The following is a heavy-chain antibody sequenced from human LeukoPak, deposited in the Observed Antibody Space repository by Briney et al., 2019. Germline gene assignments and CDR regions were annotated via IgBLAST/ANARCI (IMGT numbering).Heavy chain of an antibody. CDR2: IYTSGST. Sequence: SQTLSLTCTVSGGSISSGSYYWSWIRQPAGTGLEWLGRIYTSGSTNYNPSLKSRVTISVDTSKNQFSLKLSSVTAADTAVYYCASTICISTSCYPGVVDYWGQGTLVTVSS. CDR3: ASTICISTSCYPGVVDY. D-gene: IGHD2-2*01. J-gene: IGHJ4*02. CDR1: GGSISSGSYY. V-gene: IGHV4-61*02.